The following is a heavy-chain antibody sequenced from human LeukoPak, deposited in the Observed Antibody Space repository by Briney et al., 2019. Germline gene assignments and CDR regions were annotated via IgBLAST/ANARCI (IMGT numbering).Heavy chain of an antibody. CDR3: ARDVFSYYDSSGYPKDYFDY. CDR2: ISGSGGST. Sequence: PGGSLRLSCAASGFTFSSYAMSWVRQAPGKGLEWVSSISGSGGSTYYADSVKGRFTISRDNSTNTLYLQMNSLRAEDTAVYYCARDVFSYYDSSGYPKDYFDYWGQGTLVTVSS. D-gene: IGHD3-22*01. J-gene: IGHJ4*02. V-gene: IGHV3-23*01. CDR1: GFTFSSYA.